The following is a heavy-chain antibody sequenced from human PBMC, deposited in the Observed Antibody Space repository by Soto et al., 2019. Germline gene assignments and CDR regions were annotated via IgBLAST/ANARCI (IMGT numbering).Heavy chain of an antibody. J-gene: IGHJ6*02. Sequence: SGGSLRLSCAASGFTLDDYAMHWVRQAPGKGLEWVSGISCNSGSIGYADSVKGRFTISRDNAKNSLYLQMNSLRAEDTALYYCAKGRSYYYYYGMDVWGQGTTVTVSS. CDR2: ISCNSGSI. V-gene: IGHV3-9*01. D-gene: IGHD4-17*01. CDR3: AKGRSYYYYYGMDV. CDR1: GFTLDDYA.